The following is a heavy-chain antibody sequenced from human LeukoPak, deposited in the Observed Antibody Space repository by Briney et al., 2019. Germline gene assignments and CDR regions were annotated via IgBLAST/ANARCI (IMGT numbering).Heavy chain of an antibody. J-gene: IGHJ4*02. D-gene: IGHD5-18*01. CDR1: GYTFTDYY. Sequence: KVSCTASGYTFTDYYMHWVRQASGKGLEWVGHIRSKANNYATAYAASVKGRFTISRDDSKNTAYLQMNSLKTEDTAVYYCTRLDRYTNGANFDYWGQGTLVTVPS. V-gene: IGHV3-73*01. CDR3: TRLDRYTNGANFDY. CDR2: IRSKANNYAT.